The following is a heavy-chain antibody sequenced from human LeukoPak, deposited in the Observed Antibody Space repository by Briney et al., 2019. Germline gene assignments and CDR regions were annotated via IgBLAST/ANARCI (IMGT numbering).Heavy chain of an antibody. CDR1: GFTFSSYA. V-gene: IGHV1-69*01. CDR3: AGSTVTRLAEYFQH. CDR2: IIPIFGTA. D-gene: IGHD4-17*01. J-gene: IGHJ1*01. Sequence: GGSLRLSCAASGFTFSSYAMSWVRQAPGQGLEWMGGIIPIFGTANYAQKFQGRVTITADESTSTAYMELSSLRSEDTAVYYCAGSTVTRLAEYFQHWGQGTLVTVSS.